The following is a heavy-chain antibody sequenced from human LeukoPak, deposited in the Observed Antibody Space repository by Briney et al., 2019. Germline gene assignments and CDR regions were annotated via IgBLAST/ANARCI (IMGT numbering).Heavy chain of an antibody. CDR1: GFTFSSYS. D-gene: IGHD1-26*01. J-gene: IGHJ4*02. Sequence: PGGSLRLSCAASGFTFSSYSMNWVRQAPGKGLEWVSSISSSSSYIYYAGSVKGRFTISRDNAKNSLYLQMNSLRAEDTAVYYCARGSSGEDYFDYWGQGTLVTVSS. CDR2: ISSSSSYI. V-gene: IGHV3-21*01. CDR3: ARGSSGEDYFDY.